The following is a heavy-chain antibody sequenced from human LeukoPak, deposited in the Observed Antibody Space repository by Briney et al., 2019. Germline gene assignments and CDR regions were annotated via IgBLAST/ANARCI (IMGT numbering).Heavy chain of an antibody. CDR2: IKQDGSQK. V-gene: IGHV3-7*04. J-gene: IGHJ5*02. CDR3: ARDLKGFNL. Sequence: PGGSLRLSCVASGFYFNAYLMSWVRQAPGKGLEWVANIKQDGSQKLYLDSVKGRFTISRDNGNNSLYRHMSRLRVEDTAVYYCARDLKGFNLWGQGALVTVSS. CDR1: GFYFNAYL.